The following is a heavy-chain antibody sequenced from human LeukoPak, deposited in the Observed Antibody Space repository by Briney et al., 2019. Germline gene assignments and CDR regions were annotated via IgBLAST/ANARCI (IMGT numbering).Heavy chain of an antibody. CDR1: GFTFSVSA. J-gene: IGHJ4*02. V-gene: IGHV3-72*01. CDR3: TRVFCSGDCYSDY. D-gene: IGHD2-21*02. CDR2: SRSKGDSYTT. Sequence: GGSLRLSCAASGFTFSVSAIHWVRQASGKGLEWVGRSRSKGDSYTTEYAASVKGRFTILRDDSKNSLFLQMNSLKTEDTAVYYCTRVFCSGDCYSDYWGQGTLVTVSS.